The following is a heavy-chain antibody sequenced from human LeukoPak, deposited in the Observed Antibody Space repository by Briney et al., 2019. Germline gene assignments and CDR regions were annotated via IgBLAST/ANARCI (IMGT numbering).Heavy chain of an antibody. Sequence: ASVKVSCKASGYTFTSYHMHWVRQAPGQGLEWMGIINPSGGSTSYAQKFQGRVTMTRDTSTSTVYMELSSLRSEDTAVYYCAGSSLEWFIDYWGQGTLATVSS. CDR2: INPSGGST. J-gene: IGHJ4*02. CDR3: AGSSLEWFIDY. CDR1: GYTFTSYH. V-gene: IGHV1-46*01. D-gene: IGHD3-3*01.